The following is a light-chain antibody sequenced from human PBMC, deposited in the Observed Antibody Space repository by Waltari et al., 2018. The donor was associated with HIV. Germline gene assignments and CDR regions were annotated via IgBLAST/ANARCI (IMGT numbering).Light chain of an antibody. J-gene: IGKJ5*01. Sequence: DIQMTQFPSSVSASVGDRVTMTCRATKGIANWVAWYQQKPGKAPKLLIHGAYILQEGVPSRFSGSGSGTFFSLTINSLQPEDFATYYCQQTNSFPITFGQGTRLDSK. CDR3: QQTNSFPIT. CDR1: KGIANW. CDR2: GAY. V-gene: IGKV1D-12*01.